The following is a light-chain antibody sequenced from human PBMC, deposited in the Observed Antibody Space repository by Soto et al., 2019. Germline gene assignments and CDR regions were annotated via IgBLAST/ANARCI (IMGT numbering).Light chain of an antibody. CDR2: LNSDGRH. CDR1: SGHSSYA. V-gene: IGLV4-69*01. J-gene: IGLJ2*01. Sequence: QLVLTQSPSASASLGDSVKLTCTLSSGHSSYAIAWHQQQPAKGPRYLMKLNSDGRHSKGDGIPDRFSGSSSGAERYRTISSLQSEDEADYYCQTWGTGMRVFGGGTKVTVL. CDR3: QTWGTGMRV.